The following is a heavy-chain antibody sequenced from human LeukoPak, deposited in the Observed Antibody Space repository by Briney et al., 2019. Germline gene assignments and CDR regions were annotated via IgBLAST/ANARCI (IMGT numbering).Heavy chain of an antibody. CDR3: AREARGFRGVIIKAPQPIDY. CDR2: INPNSGGT. Sequence: GASVKVSCKASGYTFTGYYMHWVRQAPGQGLEWMGWINPNSGGTNYAQKFQGRVTMTRDTSISTAYMELSRLRSDDTAVYYCAREARGFRGVIIKAPQPIDYWGQGTLVTVSS. V-gene: IGHV1-2*02. D-gene: IGHD3-10*01. J-gene: IGHJ4*02. CDR1: GYTFTGYY.